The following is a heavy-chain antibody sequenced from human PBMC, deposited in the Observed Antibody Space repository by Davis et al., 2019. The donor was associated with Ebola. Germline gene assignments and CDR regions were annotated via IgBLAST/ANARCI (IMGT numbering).Heavy chain of an antibody. CDR3: ARDHYSDGSGYFFEQSH. CDR1: GGTFSSYG. Sequence: SVKVSCKASGGTFSSYGISWVRQAPGQGLDWMGGIIPVFGIPKYAQKFQGRVTITADESTSTAYMELSSLRSEDTAVYYCARDHYSDGSGYFFEQSHWGQGTLVTVSS. D-gene: IGHD3-22*01. CDR2: IIPVFGIP. V-gene: IGHV1-69*13. J-gene: IGHJ4*02.